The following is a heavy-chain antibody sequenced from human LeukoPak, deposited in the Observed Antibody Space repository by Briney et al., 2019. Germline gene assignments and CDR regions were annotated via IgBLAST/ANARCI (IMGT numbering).Heavy chain of an antibody. CDR1: GFTFSDYN. CDR3: ARALGFGEINYYYYMDV. Sequence: PGGSLRLSCAASGFTFSDYNMRWIRQAPGKGLEWVSYISSSGSTIYYADSVKGRFTISRDNAKNSLYLQMNSLRAEDTAVYYCARALGFGEINYYYYMDVWGKGTTVTISS. V-gene: IGHV3-11*01. D-gene: IGHD3-10*01. CDR2: ISSSGSTI. J-gene: IGHJ6*03.